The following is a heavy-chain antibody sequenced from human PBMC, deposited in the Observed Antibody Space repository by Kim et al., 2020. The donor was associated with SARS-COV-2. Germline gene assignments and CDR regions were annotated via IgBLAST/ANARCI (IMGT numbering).Heavy chain of an antibody. V-gene: IGHV3-23*01. CDR2: ISDSGLRT. J-gene: IGHJ4*02. Sequence: ISDSGLRTHYADAVKGRFTISRDNSKSTLFLQMNYLRAEDTAIYYCEASDYWGQGSLVTVSS. CDR3: EASDY.